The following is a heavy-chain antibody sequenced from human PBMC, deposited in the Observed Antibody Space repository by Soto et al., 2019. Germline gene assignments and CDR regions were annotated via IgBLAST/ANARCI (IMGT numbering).Heavy chain of an antibody. J-gene: IGHJ6*02. CDR2: IIPMFGTA. V-gene: IGHV1-69*01. CDR3: ARDDATYCGGDCYRYFFYGLDV. CDR1: GGTFINHA. D-gene: IGHD2-21*02. Sequence: QVQLVQSGAEVKKPGSSVKISCKASGGTFINHAFSWVRQAPGQGLEWMGGIIPMFGTADYSQKIQGRVTITADESTTTAHMELSSLRSDDSAVYYCARDDATYCGGDCYRYFFYGLDVWGQGTTVTVSS.